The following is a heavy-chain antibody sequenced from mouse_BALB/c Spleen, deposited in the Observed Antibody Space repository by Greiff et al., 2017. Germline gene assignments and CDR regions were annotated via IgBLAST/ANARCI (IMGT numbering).Heavy chain of an antibody. D-gene: IGHD2-4*01. J-gene: IGHJ4*01. CDR3: ARDLDYDYDGYAMDD. CDR2: IWGDGST. V-gene: IGHV2-6-7*01. Sequence: VQLQESGPGLVAPSQSLSITCTVSGFSLTGYGVNWVRQPPGKGLEWLGMIWGDGSTDYNSALKSRLSISKDNSKSQVFLKMNSLQTDDTARYYCARDLDYDYDGYAMDDWGQGTSVTVSS. CDR1: GFSLTGYG.